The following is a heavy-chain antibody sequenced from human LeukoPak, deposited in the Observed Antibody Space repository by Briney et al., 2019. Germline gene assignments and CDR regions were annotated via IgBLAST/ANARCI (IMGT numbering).Heavy chain of an antibody. J-gene: IGHJ4*02. Sequence: SETLSLTCTVSGYSISSDYYWGWIRQPPGKGLEWIARMHHSGNTYYNPSLRSRVTISLDTSKNQFSLKLNSVTAADTAVYYCARDPHTGDFDYWGQGTLVTVSS. CDR2: MHHSGNT. D-gene: IGHD5-18*01. CDR3: ARDPHTGDFDY. CDR1: GYSISSDYY. V-gene: IGHV4-38-2*02.